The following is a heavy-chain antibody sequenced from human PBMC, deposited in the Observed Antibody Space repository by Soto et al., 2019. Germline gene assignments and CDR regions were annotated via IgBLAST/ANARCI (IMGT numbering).Heavy chain of an antibody. CDR2: IIPIFGTA. CDR3: ARVPVVVVPAAIRGFYYYGMDG. V-gene: IGHV1-69*06. CDR1: GGTFSSYA. D-gene: IGHD2-2*02. J-gene: IGHJ6*02. Sequence: SVKVSCKASGGTFSSYAISWVRQAPGQGLEWMGGIIPIFGTANYAQKFQGRVTITADKSTSTAYMELSSLRSEDTAVYYCARVPVVVVPAAIRGFYYYGMDGWRQGTTVTVSS.